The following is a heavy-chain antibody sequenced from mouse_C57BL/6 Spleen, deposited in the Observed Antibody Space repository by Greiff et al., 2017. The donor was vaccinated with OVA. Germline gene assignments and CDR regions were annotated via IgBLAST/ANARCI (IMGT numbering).Heavy chain of an antibody. V-gene: IGHV2-9-1*01. J-gene: IGHJ2*01. CDR1: GFSFTSYS. CDR3: ARNRYYGSSYYFDY. Sequence: VQLQESGPGLVAPSQCLSITFTFSGFSFTSYSISLVRQPPGKGLSWLGVIWTGGGTNYNSALKSRLSISKDNSKSQVFLKMNSLQTDDTARYYCARNRYYGSSYYFDYWGQGTTLTVSS. D-gene: IGHD1-1*01. CDR2: IWTGGGT.